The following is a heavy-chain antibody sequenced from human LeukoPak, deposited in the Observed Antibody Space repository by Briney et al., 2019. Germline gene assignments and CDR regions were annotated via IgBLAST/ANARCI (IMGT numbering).Heavy chain of an antibody. Sequence: PGGALRLSCAASGFTFSNYDIHWVRHTPGKGLEWVVVIWYDGSSKYYADTVKGRFSISRDNSKNTLYLQMNSLRAEDTAVYYCAKKTVSGQYGDYFDYWGQGTLVTVSS. V-gene: IGHV3-33*06. J-gene: IGHJ4*02. CDR2: IWYDGSSK. D-gene: IGHD6-25*01. CDR3: AKKTVSGQYGDYFDY. CDR1: GFTFSNYD.